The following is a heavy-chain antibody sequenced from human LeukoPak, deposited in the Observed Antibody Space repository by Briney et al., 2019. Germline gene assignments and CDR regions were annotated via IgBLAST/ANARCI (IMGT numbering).Heavy chain of an antibody. D-gene: IGHD3-9*01. J-gene: IGHJ6*04. V-gene: IGHV1-2*02. CDR1: GYTFTGYY. Sequence: ASVKVSRKASGYTFTGYYMHWVRQAPGQGLEWMGWINPNSGDTNYAQKFQGRVTMTRDTSISTAYMELSRLRSDDTAVYYCATTVLRYFGAMDVWGKGTTVTISS. CDR2: INPNSGDT. CDR3: ATTVLRYFGAMDV.